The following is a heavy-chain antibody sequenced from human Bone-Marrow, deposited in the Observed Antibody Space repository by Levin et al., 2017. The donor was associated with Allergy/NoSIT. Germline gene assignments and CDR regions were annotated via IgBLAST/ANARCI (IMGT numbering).Heavy chain of an antibody. V-gene: IGHV3-9*01. CDR1: GFTFDSYA. D-gene: IGHD3-22*01. CDR3: AKDIGPDHHDGSGGRMDV. J-gene: IGHJ6*02. Sequence: SLKISCAASGFTFDSYAMHWVRQAPGRGLEWVAGINWNSGIIDYADSLKGRFTISRDNAENSLYLQMNSLRTEDTALYYCAKDIGPDHHDGSGGRMDVWGQGTTVTVSS. CDR2: INWNSGII.